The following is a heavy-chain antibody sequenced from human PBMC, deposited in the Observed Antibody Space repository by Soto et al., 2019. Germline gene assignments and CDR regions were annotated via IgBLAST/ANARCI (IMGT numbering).Heavy chain of an antibody. CDR3: AMEYCSSTSCYRDY. CDR1: GGTFSSYT. V-gene: IGHV1-69*02. CDR2: IIPILGIA. Sequence: QVQLVQSGAEVKKPGSSVKVSCKASGGTFSSYTISWVRQAPGQGLEWMGRIIPILGIANYAQKFQGRVTIPAHKTXSTAYMELSSLRSEDTAVYYCAMEYCSSTSCYRDYWGQGTLVTVSS. J-gene: IGHJ4*02. D-gene: IGHD2-2*02.